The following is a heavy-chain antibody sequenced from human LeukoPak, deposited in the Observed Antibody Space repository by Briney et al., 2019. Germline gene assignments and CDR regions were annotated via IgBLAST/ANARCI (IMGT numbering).Heavy chain of an antibody. CDR2: MNPNSGNT. V-gene: IGHV1-8*03. J-gene: IGHJ5*02. D-gene: IGHD2-2*01. CDR3: ARERKGTSSSTSCSGWFDP. CDR1: GYTFTSYD. Sequence: ASVKVSCKASGYTFTSYDINWVRQATGQGLEWMGWMNPNSGNTGYAQKFQGRVTITRNTSISTAYMELSSLRSEDTAVYYCARERKGTSSSTSCSGWFDPWGQGTLVTVSS.